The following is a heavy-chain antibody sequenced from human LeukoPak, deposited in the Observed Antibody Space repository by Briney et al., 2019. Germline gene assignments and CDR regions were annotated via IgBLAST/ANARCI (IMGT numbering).Heavy chain of an antibody. Sequence: ASVKVSCKASGYTFTGYYMHWVRQAPGQGLGWMGWINPNSGGTNYAQKFQGRVTMTRDTSTSTAYMELSRLRSDDTAVYYCASLSIYYYGSSGYYFDAFDIWGQGTMVTVSS. D-gene: IGHD3-22*01. CDR3: ASLSIYYYGSSGYYFDAFDI. CDR2: INPNSGGT. V-gene: IGHV1-2*02. J-gene: IGHJ3*02. CDR1: GYTFTGYY.